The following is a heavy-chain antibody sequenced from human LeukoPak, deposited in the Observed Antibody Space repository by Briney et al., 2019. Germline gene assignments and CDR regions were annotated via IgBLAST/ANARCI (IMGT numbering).Heavy chain of an antibody. Sequence: ASVKVSCKASGCTFTGYYMHWVRQAPGQGLEWMGWINPNSGGTNYAQKFQGRVTMTRDTSISTAYMELSRLRSDDTAVYYCARERVAARNWFDPWGQGTLVTVSS. CDR3: ARERVAARNWFDP. CDR2: INPNSGGT. V-gene: IGHV1-2*02. D-gene: IGHD6-6*01. J-gene: IGHJ5*02. CDR1: GCTFTGYY.